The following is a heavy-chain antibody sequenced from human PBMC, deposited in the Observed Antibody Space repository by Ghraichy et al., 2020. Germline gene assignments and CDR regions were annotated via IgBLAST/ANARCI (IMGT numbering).Heavy chain of an antibody. CDR1: GGSISGSY. CDR3: TRGGGWLTDN. V-gene: IGHV4-59*12. Sequence: SETLSLTCFVSGGSISGSYCGWFRQPPGKGLEWIGFTHYSGSTEYNPSLTSRVTISVDTTKNHFPLRLSSVTAADTAIYYCTRGGGWLTDNWGQGTLVTVSS. CDR2: THYSGST. D-gene: IGHD6-19*01. J-gene: IGHJ4*02.